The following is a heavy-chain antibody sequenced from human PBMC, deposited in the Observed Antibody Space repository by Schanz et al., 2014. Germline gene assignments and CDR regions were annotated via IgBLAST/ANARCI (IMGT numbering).Heavy chain of an antibody. CDR2: INPNSGGT. CDR1: GYTFTDYH. D-gene: IGHD7-27*01. Sequence: QVQLVQSGAEVKKPGASVKVSCKSSGYTFTDYHIHWVRQAPGQGLEYMGRINPNSGGTNFAQKFQGRVTMTRDTSISTVYMELSRLRSDDTAVYYCASRGVNWGPFHDWGQGTLVIVSS. CDR3: ASRGVNWGPFHD. J-gene: IGHJ4*02. V-gene: IGHV1-2*06.